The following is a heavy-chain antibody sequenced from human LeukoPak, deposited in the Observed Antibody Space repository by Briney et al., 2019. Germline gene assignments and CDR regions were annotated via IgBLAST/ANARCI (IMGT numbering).Heavy chain of an antibody. CDR3: ARDMSSSSSGDY. D-gene: IGHD6-6*01. Sequence: ASVKVSCTASGYTFTSYGISWVRQAPGQGLEWMGWISAYNGNTNYAQRLQGRVTMTTDTSTSTAYMELRSLRSDDTAVYYCARDMSSSSSGDYWGQGTLVTVSS. CDR2: ISAYNGNT. V-gene: IGHV1-18*01. CDR1: GYTFTSYG. J-gene: IGHJ4*02.